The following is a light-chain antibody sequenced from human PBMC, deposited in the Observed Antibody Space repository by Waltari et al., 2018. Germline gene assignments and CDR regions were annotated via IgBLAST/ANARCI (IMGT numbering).Light chain of an antibody. CDR3: CSFTNSRNFDV. V-gene: IGLV2-23*02. J-gene: IGLJ1*01. CDR2: EIN. Sequence: QSALTQPASVPGSPGQSITISCTGTSGDVGSHDLVSWYQQHPGKAPKLIIYEINKRPSGVSNRFSGSKSGKTASLTISGLQAEDEADYYCCSFTNSRNFDVFGTGTKVTVL. CDR1: SGDVGSHDL.